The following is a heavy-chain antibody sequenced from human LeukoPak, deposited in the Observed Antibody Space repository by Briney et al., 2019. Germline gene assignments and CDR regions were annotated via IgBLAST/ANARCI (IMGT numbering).Heavy chain of an antibody. J-gene: IGHJ3*02. CDR3: AALIVPAAISGAFDI. CDR1: GYTFTDYY. Sequence: ASVKVSCKVSGYTFTDYYMHWVQQAPGKGLEWMGLVDPEDGETIYAEKFKGRVTITADTSTDTACMELSSLRSEDTAVYYCAALIVPAAISGAFDIWGQGTMVTVSS. CDR2: VDPEDGET. V-gene: IGHV1-69-2*01. D-gene: IGHD2-2*02.